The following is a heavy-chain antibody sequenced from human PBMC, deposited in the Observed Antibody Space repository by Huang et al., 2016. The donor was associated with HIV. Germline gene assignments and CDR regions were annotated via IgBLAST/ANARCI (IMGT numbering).Heavy chain of an antibody. CDR1: GGSIRSDNYY. D-gene: IGHD3-10*01. CDR2: IYYSGST. Sequence: QLQLQESGPGLVKPSETLSLPCTVSGGSIRSDNYYWGWIRQPPGKGLEGIGSIYYSGSTYYNPSLKRRVTITVDTSKNHVSLRMRSVTAADTAVYYCARLPGSITMIRGVITDPYWGQGTLVTVSS. CDR3: ARLPGSITMIRGVITDPY. J-gene: IGHJ4*02. V-gene: IGHV4-39*02.